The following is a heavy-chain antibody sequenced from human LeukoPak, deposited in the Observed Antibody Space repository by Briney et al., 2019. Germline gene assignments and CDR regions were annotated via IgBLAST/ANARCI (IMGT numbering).Heavy chain of an antibody. Sequence: GGSLRLSCAASGFSLRNYWMSWVRQAPGKGLEWVANIKQDGSESYYVGSVKGRFTISRDNAKNSLYLQMNSLRAEDTAVYYCARVYGSGSAVDYWGQGTLVTVSS. V-gene: IGHV3-7*05. J-gene: IGHJ4*02. CDR3: ARVYGSGSAVDY. CDR2: IKQDGSES. CDR1: GFSLRNYW. D-gene: IGHD3-10*01.